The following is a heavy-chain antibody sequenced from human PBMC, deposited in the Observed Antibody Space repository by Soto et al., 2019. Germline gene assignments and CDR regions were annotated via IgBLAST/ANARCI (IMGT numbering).Heavy chain of an antibody. CDR2: MQPSSGRT. Sequence: QVQLVQSGAEVREPGASVKVSCKASGYSFPSLDINWVRQTTGQGLEWMGWMQPSSGRTGYAQKFQRRVTMPSDTTINTAYIELSSLTSDDTAFYYCSRGVTAGVDYWGQGTRVTVSS. CDR1: GYSFPSLD. D-gene: IGHD1-26*01. V-gene: IGHV1-8*01. CDR3: SRGVTAGVDY. J-gene: IGHJ4*02.